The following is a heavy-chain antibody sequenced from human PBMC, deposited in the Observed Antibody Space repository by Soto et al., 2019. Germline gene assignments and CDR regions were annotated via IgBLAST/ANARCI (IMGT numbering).Heavy chain of an antibody. CDR3: TRGRLSVAGALYGMDV. Sequence: GSLRLSCTASGFTLGDYAMSWFRQAPGKGLEWVGFIRSKAYGGTTEYAASAKGRFTISRDDSKSIAYLQMYSLQTEDTGVYFCTRGRLSVAGALYGMDVWAQGTTVTVSS. CDR2: IRSKAYGGTT. J-gene: IGHJ6*02. V-gene: IGHV3-49*03. CDR1: GFTLGDYA. D-gene: IGHD6-19*01.